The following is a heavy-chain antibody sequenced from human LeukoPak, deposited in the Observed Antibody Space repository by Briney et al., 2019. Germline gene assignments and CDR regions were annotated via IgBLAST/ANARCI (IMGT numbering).Heavy chain of an antibody. CDR3: ARDGDAYNFNF. J-gene: IGHJ4*02. CDR1: GFTFSNYW. D-gene: IGHD5-24*01. V-gene: IGHV3-74*01. CDR2: IYRDGSNT. Sequence: GGSLRLSCAASGFTFSNYWMLWVRQVPGKGLVWVSRIYRDGSNTDYADSVKGRFIISRNNVKNTLYLQMNSLRADDTAVYYCARDGDAYNFNFWGQGALVTVSS.